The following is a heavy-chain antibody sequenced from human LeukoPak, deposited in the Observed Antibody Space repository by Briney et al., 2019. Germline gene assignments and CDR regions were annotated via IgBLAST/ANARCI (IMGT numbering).Heavy chain of an antibody. D-gene: IGHD4-17*01. V-gene: IGHV4/OR15-8*02. Sequence: SETLSLTCTVSGGSISTADWWSWVRQSPGKGLEWIGEIYHDGKTNYHPSLESRVTVWMDKPRNQFSLRMHSMTAADTAVYYCAREILTTVTRGWFDPWGQGTLVTVSS. CDR1: GGSISTADW. CDR2: IYHDGKT. CDR3: AREILTTVTRGWFDP. J-gene: IGHJ5*02.